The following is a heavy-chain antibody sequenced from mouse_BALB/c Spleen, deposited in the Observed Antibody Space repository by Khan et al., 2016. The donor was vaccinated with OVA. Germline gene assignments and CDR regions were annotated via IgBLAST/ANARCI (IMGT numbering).Heavy chain of an antibody. CDR2: ISTGGHYT. V-gene: IGHV5-6*01. CDR3: ARLAYYYDSEGFAY. D-gene: IGHD1-1*01. Sequence: EVELVESGGDLVEPGGSLKLSCAASGFTFSTYGMSWVRQTPDKRLEWVATISTGGHYTYYPDSVRGRFTISRDNAKNTLYLQMTSLKSEETAMFYCARLAYYYDSEGFAYWGQGTLVTVSA. J-gene: IGHJ3*01. CDR1: GFTFSTYG.